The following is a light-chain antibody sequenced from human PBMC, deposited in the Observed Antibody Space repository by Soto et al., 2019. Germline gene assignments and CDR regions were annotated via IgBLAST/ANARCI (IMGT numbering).Light chain of an antibody. Sequence: EIVMTQSPATLSVSPGERATLSCRASQSVSTNLAWYQQKPGQAPRLLIYGASTRATGIPARFSGSGSGTEFTLTISSLQSEDLAVYYCQQYKNWPPQYTFGQGTNLDIK. CDR2: GAS. V-gene: IGKV3-15*01. J-gene: IGKJ2*01. CDR1: QSVSTN. CDR3: QQYKNWPPQYT.